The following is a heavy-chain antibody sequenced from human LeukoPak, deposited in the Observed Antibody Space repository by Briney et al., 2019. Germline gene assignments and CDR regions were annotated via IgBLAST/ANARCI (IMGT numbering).Heavy chain of an antibody. D-gene: IGHD2-2*01. CDR2: INPNSGGT. Sequence: ASVKVSCKASGYTFTSYDINWVRQATGQGLEWMGWINPNSGGTNYAQKFQGRVTMTRDTSISTAYMELSRLRSDDTAVYYCAVVSRYCSSTSCRDDAFDIWGQGTMVTVSS. J-gene: IGHJ3*02. V-gene: IGHV1-2*02. CDR1: GYTFTSYD. CDR3: AVVSRYCSSTSCRDDAFDI.